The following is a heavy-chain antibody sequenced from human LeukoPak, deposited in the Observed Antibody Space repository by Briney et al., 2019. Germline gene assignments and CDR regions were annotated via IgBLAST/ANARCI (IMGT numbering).Heavy chain of an antibody. CDR2: IRYDGSNK. Sequence: GGSLRLSCAASGFTFSSYGMHWVCQAPGKGLEWVAFIRYDGSNKYYADSVKGRFTISRDNSKNTLYLQMNSLRAEDTAVYYCAKDLIGYYYYMDVWGKGTTVTVSS. CDR3: AKDLIGYYYYMDV. CDR1: GFTFSSYG. V-gene: IGHV3-30*02. J-gene: IGHJ6*03.